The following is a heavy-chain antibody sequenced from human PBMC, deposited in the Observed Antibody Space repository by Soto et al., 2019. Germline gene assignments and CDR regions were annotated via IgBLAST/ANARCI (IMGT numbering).Heavy chain of an antibody. CDR1: GFPFSTCW. CDR3: VKDNRGSY. CDR2: INQDGSER. D-gene: IGHD3-10*01. Sequence: GGSLRVSCAAAGFPFSTCWMMWVRQAPGKGLEWVANINQDGSERYYVDSVKGRFTISRDNAKNSLYLQMNSLRAEDTAVYYCVKDNRGSYWGQGTLVTVSS. V-gene: IGHV3-7*01. J-gene: IGHJ4*02.